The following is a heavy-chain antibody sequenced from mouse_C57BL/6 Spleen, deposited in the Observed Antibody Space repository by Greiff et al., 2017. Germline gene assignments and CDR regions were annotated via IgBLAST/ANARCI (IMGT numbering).Heavy chain of an antibody. CDR3: AAGGFAY. J-gene: IGHJ3*01. Sequence: QVQLQQPGAELVKPGASVKLSCKASGYTFTSYWMHWVKQRPGRGLEWIGRIAPNRGGTKYTEKFKSKATLTVDKPSSTAYMQLSSLSSEDSAVYYCAAGGFAYWGQGTLVTGSA. CDR1: GYTFTSYW. CDR2: IAPNRGGT. V-gene: IGHV1-72*01.